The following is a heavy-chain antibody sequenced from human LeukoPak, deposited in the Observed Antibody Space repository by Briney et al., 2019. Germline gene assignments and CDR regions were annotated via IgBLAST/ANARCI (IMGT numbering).Heavy chain of an antibody. CDR2: IWYDGRSK. CDR1: GLTFSSYA. J-gene: IGHJ4*02. Sequence: SGGSLRLSCAASGLTFSSYAMHWVRQAPGKGLEWVAVIWYDGRSKYYGDSAKGRFTISRDNSKNTLYLQMNSLRAEDTAVYYCARGYCSGGSCYSPPDSWGQGTLVTVSS. D-gene: IGHD2-15*01. V-gene: IGHV3-33*08. CDR3: ARGYCSGGSCYSPPDS.